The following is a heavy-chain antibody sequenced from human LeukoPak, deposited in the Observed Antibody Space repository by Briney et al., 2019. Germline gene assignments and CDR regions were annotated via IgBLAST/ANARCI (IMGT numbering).Heavy chain of an antibody. CDR3: ARARWTSTVTTYYLDY. V-gene: IGHV1-3*01. D-gene: IGHD4-17*01. CDR2: INAGNGKT. Sequence: ASVKVSCKASGYIFSDYAIQWVRQAPGQGLEWMGWINAGNGKTKYSQKSQGRVTIARETSASTAYMELSGLRSEDTAVYYCARARWTSTVTTYYLDYWGQGTLVTVSS. J-gene: IGHJ4*02. CDR1: GYIFSDYA.